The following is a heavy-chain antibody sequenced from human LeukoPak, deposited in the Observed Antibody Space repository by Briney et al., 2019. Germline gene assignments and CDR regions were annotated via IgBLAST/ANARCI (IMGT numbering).Heavy chain of an antibody. V-gene: IGHV4-4*07. CDR1: GSSISSGYY. CDR3: ARDFGSSGPPEPYYFDY. J-gene: IGHJ4*02. Sequence: PSETLSLTCAVSGSSISSGYYWGWIRQPAGKGLEWIGRIYTSGSTNYNPSLKSRVTMSVDTSKNQFSLKLSSVTAADTAVYYCARDFGSSGPPEPYYFDYWGQGTLVTVSS. D-gene: IGHD6-19*01. CDR2: IYTSGST.